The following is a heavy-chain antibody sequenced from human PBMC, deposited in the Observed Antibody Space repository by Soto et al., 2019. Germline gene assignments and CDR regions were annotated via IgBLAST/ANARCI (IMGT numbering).Heavy chain of an antibody. CDR3: AYMARGEEDWFDP. CDR1: GGSISSYY. V-gene: IGHV4-59*01. D-gene: IGHD3-10*01. J-gene: IGHJ5*02. Sequence: QVQLQESGPGLVKPSETLSLTCTVSGGSISSYYWSWIRQPPGKGLEWIGYIYYSGSTNYNPSLTMPVTTPVDTAKNPLSLKLSSVTAADTAVYYCAYMARGEEDWFDPWGQGTLVPVSS. CDR2: IYYSGST.